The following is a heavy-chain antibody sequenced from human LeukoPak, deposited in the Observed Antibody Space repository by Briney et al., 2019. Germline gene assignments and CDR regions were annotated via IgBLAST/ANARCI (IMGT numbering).Heavy chain of an antibody. Sequence: TGGSLRLSCAASGFTFSSYGMHWVRQAPGKGLEWVSAISGSGGSTYYADSVKGRFTISRDNSKNTLYLQMNSLRAEDTAVYYCAKGPARGSSWRCHTDYWGQGTLVTVSS. J-gene: IGHJ4*02. V-gene: IGHV3-23*01. CDR1: GFTFSSYG. CDR3: AKGPARGSSWRCHTDY. CDR2: ISGSGGST. D-gene: IGHD6-13*01.